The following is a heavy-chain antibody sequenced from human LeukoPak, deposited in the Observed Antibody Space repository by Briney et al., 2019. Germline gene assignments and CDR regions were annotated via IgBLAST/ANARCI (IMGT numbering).Heavy chain of an antibody. J-gene: IGHJ3*02. CDR2: IYSSGNT. V-gene: IGHV4-4*07. D-gene: IGHD1-26*01. CDR3: ARERGNLRGDAFDI. CDR1: SGSISSYY. Sequence: KPSETLSLTCTVSSGSISSYYWTWIRQPAGKGLEWIGRIYSSGNTNYNPSLESRVTMSIDTSKKQISLKLTSVTAADTAVYYCARERGNLRGDAFDIWGQGTMVTVSS.